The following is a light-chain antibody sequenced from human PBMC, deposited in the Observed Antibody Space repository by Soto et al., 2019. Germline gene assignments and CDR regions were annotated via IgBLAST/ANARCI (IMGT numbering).Light chain of an antibody. CDR3: QQYGSSPRE. CDR2: GAS. Sequence: EIVLTQSPGTLSLSPGERATLSCRASQSVSSSYLAWYQQKPGQAPRLLIYGASSRATGIPDRFSGSGSGTDFTLTTSRLEPEDFAVYYCQQYGSSPREFGQGTKVDIK. V-gene: IGKV3-20*01. J-gene: IGKJ1*01. CDR1: QSVSSSY.